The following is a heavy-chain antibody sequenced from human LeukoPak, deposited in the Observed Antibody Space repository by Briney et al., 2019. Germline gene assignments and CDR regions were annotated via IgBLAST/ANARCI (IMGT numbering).Heavy chain of an antibody. J-gene: IGHJ3*02. V-gene: IGHV3-21*01. D-gene: IGHD3-16*02. CDR1: GFTFSSYS. CDR2: ISSSSSYI. Sequence: GGSLRLSCAASGFTFSSYSMNWVRQAPGKGLEWVSSISSSSSYIYYADSVKGRSTISRDNAKNSLYLQMNSLRAEDTAVYYCAKDIMITFGGVIAGDAFDIWGQGTMVTVSS. CDR3: AKDIMITFGGVIAGDAFDI.